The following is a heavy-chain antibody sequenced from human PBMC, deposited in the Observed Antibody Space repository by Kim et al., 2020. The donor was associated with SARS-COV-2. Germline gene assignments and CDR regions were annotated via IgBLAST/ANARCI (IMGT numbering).Heavy chain of an antibody. D-gene: IGHD2-2*01. CDR1: GGSISSSNW. CDR3: ARDSRYQLLRGNAFHI. CDR2: IYHSGST. Sequence: SETLSLTCAVSGGSISSSNWWSWVRQPPGKGLEWIGEIYHSGSTNYNPSLKSRVTISVDKSKNQFSLKLSSVTAADTAVYYCARDSRYQLLRGNAFHIWGQGTMVTVSS. J-gene: IGHJ3*02. V-gene: IGHV4-4*02.